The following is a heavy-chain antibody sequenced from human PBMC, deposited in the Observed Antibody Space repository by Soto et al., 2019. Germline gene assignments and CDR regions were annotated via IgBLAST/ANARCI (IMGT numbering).Heavy chain of an antibody. CDR2: ISGSGGYT. D-gene: IGHD3-22*01. CDR3: AKGLYYYESSAYMGY. Sequence: GGSLRLSCAASGFTFSSYAMSWVRQAPGKGLEWVSAISGSGGYTYYADSVKGRFTISGDNSKNTLYLQMNSLRAEDTAVYYCAKGLYYYESSAYMGYWRQGTLVTVSS. J-gene: IGHJ4*02. CDR1: GFTFSSYA. V-gene: IGHV3-23*01.